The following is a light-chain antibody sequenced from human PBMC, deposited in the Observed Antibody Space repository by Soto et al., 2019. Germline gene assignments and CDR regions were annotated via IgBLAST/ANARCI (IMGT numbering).Light chain of an antibody. J-gene: IGLJ2*01. Sequence: QSALTQPASVSGSPGQSITISCTGTSSDVGGYNYVSWYQQHPGKAPKLMIYEVSNRPTGVSNRFSGSKSGNTASLTISGLQAEDEADYYCSSYTSSCTLFGGGTKLTVL. CDR3: SSYTSSCTL. V-gene: IGLV2-14*01. CDR1: SSDVGGYNY. CDR2: EVS.